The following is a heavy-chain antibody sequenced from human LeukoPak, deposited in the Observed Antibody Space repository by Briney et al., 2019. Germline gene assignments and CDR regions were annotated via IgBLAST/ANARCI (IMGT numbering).Heavy chain of an antibody. CDR3: ARGQYSGSCFDN. V-gene: IGHV4-59*01. Sequence: GSLRLSCAASGFTFSDYYMSWIRQPPGKGLEWIGYIYYSGSTNYNPSLKSRVTILVDTSKNQFSLKVSSVTAADTAVYYCARGQYSGSCFDNWGQGSLVTVSS. D-gene: IGHD1-26*01. J-gene: IGHJ4*02. CDR1: GFTFSDYY. CDR2: IYYSGST.